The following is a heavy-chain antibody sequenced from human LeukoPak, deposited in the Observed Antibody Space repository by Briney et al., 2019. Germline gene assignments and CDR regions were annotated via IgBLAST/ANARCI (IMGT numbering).Heavy chain of an antibody. Sequence: TGGSLRLSCAASGFTFRSYAMSWVRQAPGKGLEWVSAIANSGGSTYYADSVKGRFTISRDNSKNTLYLQMNSLRADDTAVYYCAKGVYGYNFDAFNIWGQGTMVTVSS. D-gene: IGHD5-24*01. CDR3: AKGVYGYNFDAFNI. CDR2: IANSGGST. V-gene: IGHV3-23*01. J-gene: IGHJ3*02. CDR1: GFTFRSYA.